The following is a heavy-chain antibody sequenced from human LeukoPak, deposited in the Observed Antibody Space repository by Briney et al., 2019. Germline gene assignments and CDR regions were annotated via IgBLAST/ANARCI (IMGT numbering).Heavy chain of an antibody. Sequence: PSETLSLTCTVSGGSISSGSYYWSWIRQPAGKGLEWIGRIYTSGSTNYNPSLKSRVTMSVDRSKNQFSLKLNSVTAADTAVYYCARGSTVTAPFDYWGQGTLVTVSS. CDR1: GGSISSGSYY. D-gene: IGHD4-17*01. CDR3: ARGSTVTAPFDY. V-gene: IGHV4-61*02. J-gene: IGHJ4*02. CDR2: IYTSGST.